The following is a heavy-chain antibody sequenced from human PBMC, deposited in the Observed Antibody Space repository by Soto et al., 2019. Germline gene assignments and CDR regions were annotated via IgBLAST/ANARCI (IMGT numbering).Heavy chain of an antibody. CDR3: ASLGSTVTTFDY. V-gene: IGHV4-4*02. CDR2: IYHSGST. CDR1: GGSISSSNW. D-gene: IGHD4-4*01. Sequence: QVQLQESGPGLVKPSGILSLTCAVSGGSISSSNWWSWVRQPPGKGLDWIGEIYHSGSTNYKPSLKCRVTISVAKSKNLFSLKLSSVSAADTAVYYCASLGSTVTTFDYWGQGALVSVSS. J-gene: IGHJ4*02.